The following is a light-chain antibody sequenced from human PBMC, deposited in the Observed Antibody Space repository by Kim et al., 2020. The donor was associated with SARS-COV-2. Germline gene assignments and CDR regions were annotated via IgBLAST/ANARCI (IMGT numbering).Light chain of an antibody. CDR1: SSNIGSHT. J-gene: IGLJ3*02. V-gene: IGLV1-44*01. Sequence: QSVLTQPPSASGTPGQRVTISCSGSSSNIGSHTVNWYQQLPGTAPKLLIYSNTQRPSGVPDRFSGSKSGTSASLAISGLQSEDEADYYCAAWDDSLNGWVFGGGTKVTVL. CDR2: SNT. CDR3: AAWDDSLNGWV.